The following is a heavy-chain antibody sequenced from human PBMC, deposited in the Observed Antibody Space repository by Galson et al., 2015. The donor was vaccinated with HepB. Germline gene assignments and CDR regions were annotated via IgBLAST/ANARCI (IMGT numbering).Heavy chain of an antibody. CDR1: GYSFTSYW. J-gene: IGHJ4*02. CDR3: ARLLDIYCTNGVCPRLFDY. CDR2: IYPGDSDT. D-gene: IGHD2-8*01. Sequence: QSGAEVKKPGESLKISCKGSGYSFTSYWIGWVRQMPGKGLEWMGIIYPGDSDTRYSPSFQGQVTISADKSISTAYLQWSSLKASDTAMYYCARLLDIYCTNGVCPRLFDYWGQGTLVTVSS. V-gene: IGHV5-51*01.